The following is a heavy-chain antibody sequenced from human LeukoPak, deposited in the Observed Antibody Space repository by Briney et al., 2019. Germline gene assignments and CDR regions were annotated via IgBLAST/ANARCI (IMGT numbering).Heavy chain of an antibody. V-gene: IGHV3-53*01. Sequence: PGGSLRLSCAASGFTVSSNYMSWVRQAPGKGLEWVSVIYSGGSTYYADSVKGRFTISRDNSKNTLYLHLNSLRAEDTAVYYCAKEYYFDSNGPRVYFYHWGQGTLVTVSS. CDR2: IYSGGST. CDR1: GFTVSSNY. CDR3: AKEYYFDSNGPRVYFYH. J-gene: IGHJ4*02. D-gene: IGHD3-22*01.